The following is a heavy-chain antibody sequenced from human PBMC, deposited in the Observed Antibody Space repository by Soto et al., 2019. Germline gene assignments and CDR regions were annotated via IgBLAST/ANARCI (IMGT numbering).Heavy chain of an antibody. J-gene: IGHJ6*02. V-gene: IGHV1-2*02. D-gene: IGHD6-25*01. CDR2: IRPDTGNT. CDR3: ARGAVASAAEPSGMDV. Sequence: ASVKVSCKAPGYTFTGYYIHWVRQAPGQGLEWMGWIRPDTGNTDFAREFQGKFTMTGDTSISTAYLELYSLTSDDTAVDYCARGAVASAAEPSGMDVWGQGTKVTVSS. CDR1: GYTFTGYY.